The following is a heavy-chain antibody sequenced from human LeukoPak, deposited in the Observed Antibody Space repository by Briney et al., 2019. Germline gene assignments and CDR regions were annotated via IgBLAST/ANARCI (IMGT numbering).Heavy chain of an antibody. CDR1: GYTFTSYA. Sequence: ASVKVSCKASGYTFTSYAMNWVRQAPGQGLEWMGWINTNTGNPTYAQGFTGRFVFSLDTSVSTAYLQISSPKAEDTAVYYCARFGEDLDIVVVPADYWGQGTLVTVSS. V-gene: IGHV7-4-1*02. J-gene: IGHJ4*02. CDR2: INTNTGNP. D-gene: IGHD2-2*03. CDR3: ARFGEDLDIVVVPADY.